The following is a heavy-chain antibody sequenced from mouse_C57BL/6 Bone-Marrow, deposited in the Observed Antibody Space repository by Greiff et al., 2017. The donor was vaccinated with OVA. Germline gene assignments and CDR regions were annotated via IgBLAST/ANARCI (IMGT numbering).Heavy chain of an antibody. CDR1: GYTFTSYW. J-gene: IGHJ3*01. D-gene: IGHD2-3*01. CDR2: IDPSDSYT. CDR3: ARPRLGYYGFAY. Sequence: QVQLQQPGAELVMPGASVKLSCKASGYTFTSYWMHWVKQRPGQGLEWIGEIDPSDSYTNYNQKFKGKSTLTVDKSSSTAYMQLSSLTSEDSAVYYCARPRLGYYGFAYWGQGTLVTVSA. V-gene: IGHV1-69*01.